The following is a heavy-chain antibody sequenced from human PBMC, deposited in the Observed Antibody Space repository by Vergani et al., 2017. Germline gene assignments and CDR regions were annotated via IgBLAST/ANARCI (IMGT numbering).Heavy chain of an antibody. CDR3: ARDRDLYCRSTTSCHNWFDP. CDR1: GAAIKDFY. Sequence: QVQLQESGPGLVKPSETLSLTCTVSGAAIKDFYWSWFRQPPGKGLEWIGYVYYTGSTTYNPSLKSRVTISVDTSNKQFSLRMTSLTAADTAIYYCARDRDLYCRSTTSCHNWFDPWGQGSLVTVSS. CDR2: VYYTGST. D-gene: IGHD2/OR15-2a*01. V-gene: IGHV4-59*01. J-gene: IGHJ5*02.